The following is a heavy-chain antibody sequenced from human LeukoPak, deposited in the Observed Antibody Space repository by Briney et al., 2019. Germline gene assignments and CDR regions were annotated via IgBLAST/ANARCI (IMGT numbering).Heavy chain of an antibody. CDR2: ISYDGNSE. CDR3: AKDYGYCSSTSCPPDAFDI. Sequence: GGSLRLSCAVSGFTFSNYGMHWVRQAPGKGLEWVAFISYDGNSEHYADSVKGRFTISRDNSKNTLYLQMNSLRAEDTAVYYCAKDYGYCSSTSCPPDAFDIWGQGTMVTVSS. J-gene: IGHJ3*02. D-gene: IGHD2-2*03. V-gene: IGHV3-30*18. CDR1: GFTFSNYG.